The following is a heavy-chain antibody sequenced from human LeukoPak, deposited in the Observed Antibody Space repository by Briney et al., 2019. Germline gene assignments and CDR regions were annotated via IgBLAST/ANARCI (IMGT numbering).Heavy chain of an antibody. V-gene: IGHV1-2*02. J-gene: IGHJ4*02. CDR3: ARDRVELLWFGELLLDY. CDR2: INPNSGGT. CDR1: GYTFTGYY. Sequence: GASVKVSCKASGYTFTGYYMHWVRQAPGQGLEWMGWINPNSGGTNYAQKFQGRVTMTRDTSISTAYMELSRLRSDDTAVYYCARDRVELLWFGELLLDYWGRGTLVTVSS. D-gene: IGHD3-10*01.